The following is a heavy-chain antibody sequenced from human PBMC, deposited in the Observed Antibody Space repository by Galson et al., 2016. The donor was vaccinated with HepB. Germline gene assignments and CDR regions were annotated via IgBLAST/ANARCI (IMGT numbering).Heavy chain of an antibody. CDR1: GFTFNNYA. D-gene: IGHD2-2*01. Sequence: SLRLSCAAAGFTFNNYAMHWVRQAPGKGLEWVSGIGGSGGGTHYADSVKGRFTIPRDNSKNTLYLQLNSLRAEDTAIYYCTKDQLIVIVPAAGNWFDPWGQGTLVTVSS. CDR3: TKDQLIVIVPAAGNWFDP. J-gene: IGHJ5*02. V-gene: IGHV3-23*01. CDR2: IGGSGGGT.